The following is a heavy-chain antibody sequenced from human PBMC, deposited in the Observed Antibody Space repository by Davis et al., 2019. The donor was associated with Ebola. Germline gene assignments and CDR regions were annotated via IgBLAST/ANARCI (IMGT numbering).Heavy chain of an antibody. J-gene: IGHJ5*02. V-gene: IGHV1-18*04. CDR2: ISAYNGNT. CDR3: ARDLEYCGSPTCYQDCFDP. Sequence: ASVKVSCKASGYTFARYGVSWVRQAPGQGLEWMGWISAYNGNTIYTQRLQGRVTMTTDTSASKVYMELRSLRSDDTAVYYCARDLEYCGSPTCYQDCFDPWGQGTLVTVSS. CDR1: GYTFARYG. D-gene: IGHD2-2*01.